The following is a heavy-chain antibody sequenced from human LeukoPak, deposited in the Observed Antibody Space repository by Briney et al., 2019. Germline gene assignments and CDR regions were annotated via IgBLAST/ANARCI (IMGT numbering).Heavy chain of an antibody. CDR1: GFTFNTYT. D-gene: IGHD3-16*01. CDR3: ARGGINYGFDY. J-gene: IGHJ4*02. Sequence: GGSLRLSCAASGFTFNTYTMNWVRQAPGKGLEWLSYITSRGTTTYYADSVRGRFAISRDNAKNSLFLQMNSLRAEDTAVYYCARGGINYGFDYWGQGNLVTVSS. CDR2: ITSRGTTT. V-gene: IGHV3-48*01.